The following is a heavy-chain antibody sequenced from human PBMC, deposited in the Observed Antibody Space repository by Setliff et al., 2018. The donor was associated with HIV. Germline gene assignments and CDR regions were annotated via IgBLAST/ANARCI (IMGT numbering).Heavy chain of an antibody. J-gene: IGHJ6*03. V-gene: IGHV4-39*02. Sequence: PSETLSLTCTVSGGSISSSSYYWGWIRQPPGKGLEWIGSIYYSGSTYYNPSLKSRVTISVDTSKNQISLRLSSVTVADTAVYYCARDMDIVVVPAYYYYYYMDVWGKGTTVTVSS. D-gene: IGHD2-2*03. CDR2: IYYSGST. CDR3: ARDMDIVVVPAYYYYYYMDV. CDR1: GGSISSSSYY.